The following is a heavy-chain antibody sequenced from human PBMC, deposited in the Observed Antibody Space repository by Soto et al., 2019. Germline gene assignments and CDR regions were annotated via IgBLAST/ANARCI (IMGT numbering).Heavy chain of an antibody. CDR1: GDTFTSYY. D-gene: IGHD1-26*01. Sequence: QVRLVQSGAEVKAPGASVKVSCKAPGDTFTSYYMHWVRQAPGHGLEWMGVINPNGGSIRFAQKFQFRVTMTRDASRSTVYMELRGLTAEDTAVYYCAISPGVVYGIIIEGTNRFAPRGQGTLVTVSS. CDR2: INPNGGSI. CDR3: AISPGVVYGIIIEGTNRFAP. J-gene: IGHJ5*02. V-gene: IGHV1-46*01.